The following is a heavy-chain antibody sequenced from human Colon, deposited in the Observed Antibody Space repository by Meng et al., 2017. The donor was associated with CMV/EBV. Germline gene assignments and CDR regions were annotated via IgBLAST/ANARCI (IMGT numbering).Heavy chain of an antibody. V-gene: IGHV3-74*01. CDR2: IIGDGSDR. D-gene: IGHD2-15*01. CDR3: ARGYCSGGSCHNWFDS. Sequence: GESLKISCAASGFTFSRYWMHWVRQAPGKGLVWVSRIIGDGSDRDYADSVKGRFTISRDNAKNTLYLQMNSLRVEDTAVYYCARGYCSGGSCHNWFDSWGLGTLVTVLL. J-gene: IGHJ5*01. CDR1: GFTFSRYW.